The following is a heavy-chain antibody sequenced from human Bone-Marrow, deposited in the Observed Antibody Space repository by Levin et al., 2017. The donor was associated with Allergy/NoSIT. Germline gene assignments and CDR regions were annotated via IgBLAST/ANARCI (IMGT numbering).Heavy chain of an antibody. CDR1: GFTFSSYA. V-gene: IGHV3-23*01. Sequence: GGSLRLSCAASGFTFSSYAMSWVRQAPGKGLEWVSTITDSDDITYYAESVRGRFSISRDNSKNVLFLQMNRVTAEDAAVYFCATDGPISFGLNWFDPWGQGTRVIVSS. D-gene: IGHD3-10*01. J-gene: IGHJ5*02. CDR3: ATDGPISFGLNWFDP. CDR2: ITDSDDIT.